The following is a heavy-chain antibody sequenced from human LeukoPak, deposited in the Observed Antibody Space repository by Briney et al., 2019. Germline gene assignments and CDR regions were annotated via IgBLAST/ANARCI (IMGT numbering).Heavy chain of an antibody. CDR3: ARHPHQYDINFDY. J-gene: IGHJ4*02. D-gene: IGHD3-9*01. CDR2: INHSGST. CDR1: GGSFSGYY. Sequence: SETLSLTCAVYGGSFSGYYWSWIRQPPGKGLEWIGEINHSGSTNYNPSLKSRVTISVDTSKNQFSLQLNSVTPEDTAVYYCARHPHQYDINFDYWGQGILVTVSS. V-gene: IGHV4-34*01.